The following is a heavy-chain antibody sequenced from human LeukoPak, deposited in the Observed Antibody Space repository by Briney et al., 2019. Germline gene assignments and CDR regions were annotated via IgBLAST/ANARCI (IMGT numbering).Heavy chain of an antibody. J-gene: IGHJ4*02. CDR2: ISYDGSTK. CDR3: ASYYDFWSGYYTYYFDY. V-gene: IGHV3-30*03. CDR1: GFTFSSYG. D-gene: IGHD3-3*01. Sequence: GGSLRLSCAASGFTFSSYGMHWVRQAPGKGLEWVAVISYDGSTKYYTNSVKGRFTISRDNSKNTLYLQMNSLRAEDTAVYYCASYYDFWSGYYTYYFDYWGQGTLVTVSS.